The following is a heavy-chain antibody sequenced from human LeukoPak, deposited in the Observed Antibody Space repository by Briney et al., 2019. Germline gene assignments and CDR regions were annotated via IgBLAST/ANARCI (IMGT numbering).Heavy chain of an antibody. J-gene: IGHJ4*02. CDR2: INHSGST. CDR1: GGSISSNNYY. Sequence: SETLSLTCTVSGGSISSNNYYWSWIRQPPGKGLEWIGEINHSGSTNYNPSLKSRVTISVDTSKNQFSLKLSSVTAADTAVYYCARLRWLQFHDFWGQGTLVTVSS. V-gene: IGHV4-39*07. D-gene: IGHD5-24*01. CDR3: ARLRWLQFHDF.